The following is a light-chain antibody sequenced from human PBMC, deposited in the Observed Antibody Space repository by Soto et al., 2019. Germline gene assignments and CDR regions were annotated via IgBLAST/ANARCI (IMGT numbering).Light chain of an antibody. CDR3: KSYAVGSTYV. CDR2: GVD. Sequence: QSALTQPASVSGFPGQSITISCTGTGSDIGYFNYVSWYQQQPGKAPKLMIYGVDNRPSGVSIRFSGSKSGSTASLTISGLQAEDEADYYCKSYAVGSTYVFGTGTKVT. V-gene: IGLV2-14*01. CDR1: GSDIGYFNY. J-gene: IGLJ1*01.